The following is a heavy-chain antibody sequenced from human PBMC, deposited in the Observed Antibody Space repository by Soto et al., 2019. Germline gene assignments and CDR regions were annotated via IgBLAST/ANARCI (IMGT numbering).Heavy chain of an antibody. CDR2: LSLSGGSI. Sequence: EVQLVESGGGLVQPGGSLRLSCAASGFSFSNYDISWVRQAPGKGLEWMSSLSLSGGSINYADSVEARFTISRDSAQNSLFLQMNSLRDEDTAVYYFARVAGDWWWAFDIWGQGTMVTVSS. CDR1: GFSFSNYD. J-gene: IGHJ3*02. V-gene: IGHV3-48*02. CDR3: ARVAGDWWWAFDI. D-gene: IGHD2-8*02.